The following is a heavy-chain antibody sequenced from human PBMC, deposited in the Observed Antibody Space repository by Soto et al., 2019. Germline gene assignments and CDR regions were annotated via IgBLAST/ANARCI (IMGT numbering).Heavy chain of an antibody. D-gene: IGHD3-22*01. CDR2: ISYDGSNK. V-gene: IGHV3-30*18. Sequence: QVQLVESGGGVVQPGRSLRLSCAASGFTFSSYGMHWVRQAPGKGLEGVAVISYDGSNKYYADSVKGRFTISRDNSKNTLYLQMNSLRAEDTAVYYCAKGPQRHYYDSSGNFDYWGQGTLVTVSS. J-gene: IGHJ4*02. CDR1: GFTFSSYG. CDR3: AKGPQRHYYDSSGNFDY.